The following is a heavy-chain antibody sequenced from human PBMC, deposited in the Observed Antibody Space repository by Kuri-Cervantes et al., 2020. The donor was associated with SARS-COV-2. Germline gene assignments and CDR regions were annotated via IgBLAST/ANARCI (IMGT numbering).Heavy chain of an antibody. J-gene: IGHJ4*02. V-gene: IGHV5-51*01. CDR1: GYSFTSYW. CDR2: IYPGDSDT. CDR3: ARPGYCSGGSCYSLHY. D-gene: IGHD2-15*01. Sequence: GGSLRLSCKGSGYSFTSYWIGWVRQMPGKGLEWMGIIYPGDSDTRYSPSFQGQVTISADKSISTAYLQWSSLKASDTAMYYCARPGYCSGGSCYSLHYWGQGTLVTVSS.